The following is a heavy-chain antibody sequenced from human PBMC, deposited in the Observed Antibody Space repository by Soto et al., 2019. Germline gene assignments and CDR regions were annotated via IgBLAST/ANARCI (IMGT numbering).Heavy chain of an antibody. D-gene: IGHD3-16*01. J-gene: IGHJ4*02. CDR2: VYPGDSET. CDR1: GYGFSSSW. V-gene: IGHV5-51*01. CDR3: AKLVDNWGAPYYLDS. Sequence: GESLKISCQTSGYGFSSSWIAWVRQSPGKGLEWMGIVYPGDSETRYSPSFRGQVTFSADTSTNTAFLQWSSLKASDSGIYYCAKLVDNWGAPYYLDSWGQGTQVTVSS.